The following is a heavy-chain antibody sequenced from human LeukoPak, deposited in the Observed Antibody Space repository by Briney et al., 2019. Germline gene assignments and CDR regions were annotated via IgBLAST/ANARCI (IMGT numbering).Heavy chain of an antibody. V-gene: IGHV1-2*02. J-gene: IGHJ4*02. D-gene: IGHD1-26*01. CDR3: ARMKGANSQFFDY. CDR2: INPNSGGT. Sequence: ASVKVSCKASGYTFTGYYMHWVRQAPGQGLEWMGWINPNSGGTNYAQKFQGRVTMTRDTSISTAYMELSRLRSDTTAVYYCARMKGANSQFFDYGGEGTLVTVSS. CDR1: GYTFTGYY.